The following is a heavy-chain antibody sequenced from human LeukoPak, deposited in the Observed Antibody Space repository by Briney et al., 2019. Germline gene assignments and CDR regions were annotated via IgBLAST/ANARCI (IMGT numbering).Heavy chain of an antibody. CDR3: ARDLYYYDSSGLYPPGY. D-gene: IGHD3-22*01. J-gene: IGHJ4*02. Sequence: AGGSLRLSCAASGFTFSNAWMSWIRQAPGKGLEWVSYISSSGSTIYYADSVKGRFTISRDNAKNSLYLQMNSLRAEDTAVYYCARDLYYYDSSGLYPPGYWGQGTLVTVSS. CDR1: GFTFSNAW. V-gene: IGHV3-11*04. CDR2: ISSSGSTI.